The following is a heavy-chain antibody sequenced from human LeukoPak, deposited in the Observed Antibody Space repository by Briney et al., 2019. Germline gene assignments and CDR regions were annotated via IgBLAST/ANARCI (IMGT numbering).Heavy chain of an antibody. CDR2: IYNSGTT. CDR1: GGSISSFY. D-gene: IGHD3-3*01. J-gene: IGHJ5*02. CDR3: ARHGDFLDGRRWFDP. V-gene: IGHV4-59*08. Sequence: SETLSLTCNVSGGSISSFYLSWIRQPPAKGLEWIGYIYNSGTTKYNPSPTSRLTMSVATSNSQVLLTLSSVTSADTAVDYCARHGDFLDGRRWFDPWGQGTLVTVSS.